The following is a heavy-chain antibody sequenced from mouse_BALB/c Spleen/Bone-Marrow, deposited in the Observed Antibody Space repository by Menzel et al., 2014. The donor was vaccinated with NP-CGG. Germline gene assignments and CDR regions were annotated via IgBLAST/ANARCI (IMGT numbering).Heavy chain of an antibody. D-gene: IGHD2-10*02. J-gene: IGHJ3*01. V-gene: IGHV1-82*01. CDR3: ARGYGNYEGWFAY. CDR2: IYPGDGDT. CDR1: GYAFSSSW. Sequence: VQRVESGPELVKPGASVKISCKASGYAFSSSWMNWVKQRPGQGLEWIGRIYPGDGDTNYNGKFKGKATLTADKSSSTAYMQLSSLTSVDSAVYLCARGYGNYEGWFAYWGQGTLVTVSA.